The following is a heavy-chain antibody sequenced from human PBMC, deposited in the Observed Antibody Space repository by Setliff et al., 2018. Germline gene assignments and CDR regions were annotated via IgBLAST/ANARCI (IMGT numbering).Heavy chain of an antibody. D-gene: IGHD3-16*02. CDR1: GFTFNNAW. CDR2: IKSKTDGGAI. J-gene: IGHJ6*03. V-gene: IGHV3-15*07. CDR3: TPQGGYREGVFVYMDV. Sequence: GGSLRLSCAASGFTFNNAWMNWVRQAPGKGLEWVGRIKSKTDGGAIDYAAPVKGRFTISRDDSKNTLYLQMNSLKSEDTAVYYCTPQGGYREGVFVYMDVWGKGTTVTVSS.